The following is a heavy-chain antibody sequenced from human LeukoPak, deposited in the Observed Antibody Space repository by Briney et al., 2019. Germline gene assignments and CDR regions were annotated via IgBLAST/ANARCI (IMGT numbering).Heavy chain of an antibody. D-gene: IGHD6-19*01. Sequence: PGGSLRLSCAVSGFTFSSYGMYWVRQAPSKGLEWVASILYDGSNKFYLDSVKGRFTISRDNSRNTLYLQMNSLRAEDTAVYYCARLTGWDNYYSYMDVWGKGTTVTVSS. V-gene: IGHV3-30*02. CDR1: GFTFSSYG. J-gene: IGHJ6*03. CDR3: ARLTGWDNYYSYMDV. CDR2: ILYDGSNK.